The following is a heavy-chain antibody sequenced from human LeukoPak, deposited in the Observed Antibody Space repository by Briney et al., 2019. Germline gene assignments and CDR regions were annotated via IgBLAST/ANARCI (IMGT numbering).Heavy chain of an antibody. D-gene: IGHD3-22*01. CDR2: IWYDGSNK. J-gene: IGHJ4*02. CDR3: AKIYDSSGHFDY. V-gene: IGHV3-33*06. CDR1: GFTFSSYG. Sequence: PGGSLRLSCAASGFTFSSYGMHWVRQAPGKGLEWVAVIWYDGSNKYYADSVKGRSTISRDNSKNTLYLQMNSLRAEDTAVYYCAKIYDSSGHFDYWGQGTLVTVSS.